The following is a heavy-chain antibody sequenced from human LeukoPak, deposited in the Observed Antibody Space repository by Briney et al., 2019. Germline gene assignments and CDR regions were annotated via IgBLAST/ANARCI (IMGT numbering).Heavy chain of an antibody. CDR1: GRSISSYY. CDR3: ARDRTAVTYNWFDP. Sequence: SETLSFTCTVSGRSISSYYWSWIRQPAGKGLEWIGRIYTSGSTNYNPSLKSRVTMSVDTSKNQFSLKLSSVTAADTAAYYCARDRTAVTYNWFDPWGQGTLVTVSS. V-gene: IGHV4-4*07. J-gene: IGHJ5*02. D-gene: IGHD4-17*01. CDR2: IYTSGST.